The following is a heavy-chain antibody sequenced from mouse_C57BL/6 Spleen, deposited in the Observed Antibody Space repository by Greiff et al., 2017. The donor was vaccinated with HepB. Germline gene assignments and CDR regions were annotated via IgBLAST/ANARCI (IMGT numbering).Heavy chain of an antibody. J-gene: IGHJ3*01. Sequence: EVQLQQSGPGMVKPSQSLSLTCTVTGYSITSGYDWHWIRHFPGNKLEWMGYISYSGSTNYNPSLKSRISITHDTSKNHFFLKLNSVTTEDTATYYCARDDYEGWFAYWGQGTLVTVSA. CDR2: ISYSGST. CDR1: GYSITSGYD. D-gene: IGHD2-4*01. CDR3: ARDDYEGWFAY. V-gene: IGHV3-1*01.